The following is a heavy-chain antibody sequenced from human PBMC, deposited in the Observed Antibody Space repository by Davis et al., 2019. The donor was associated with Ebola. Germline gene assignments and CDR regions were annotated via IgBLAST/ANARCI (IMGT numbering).Heavy chain of an antibody. Sequence: GESLKISCAASGFTFSSYSMNWVRQAPGKGLEWVAVISYDGSNKYYADSVKGRFTISRDNSKNTLYLQMNSLRAVDTAVYYCAKSVYDPPDVWGQGTTVTVSS. V-gene: IGHV3-30*18. CDR1: GFTFSSYS. CDR3: AKSVYDPPDV. J-gene: IGHJ6*02. D-gene: IGHD5/OR15-5a*01. CDR2: ISYDGSNK.